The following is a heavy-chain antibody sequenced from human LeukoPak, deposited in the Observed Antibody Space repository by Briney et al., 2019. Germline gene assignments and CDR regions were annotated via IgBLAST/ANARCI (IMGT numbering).Heavy chain of an antibody. Sequence: GGSLRLSCAASGFTFSTYGIHWVRQSPGKGLEWVAVISKDVGLKYHAESVKGRFTISRDNSKSTLYLDMTSLRVEDTAVFYCAKEYGDYQGFDLWGQGTLVTVSS. J-gene: IGHJ5*02. D-gene: IGHD4-17*01. V-gene: IGHV3-30*18. CDR3: AKEYGDYQGFDL. CDR2: ISKDVGLK. CDR1: GFTFSTYG.